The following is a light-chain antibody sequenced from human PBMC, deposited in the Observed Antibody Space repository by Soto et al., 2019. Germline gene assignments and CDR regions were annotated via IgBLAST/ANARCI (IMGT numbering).Light chain of an antibody. V-gene: IGKV1-8*01. Sequence: AIRMTQSPSSFSASTGDRVTITCRASQGISSYLAWYQQKPGKAPKLLIYAASTLQSGVPSRFSGSGSGTAFTLTLSCLQSEDFATYYCQQYYSYPQWTFGQGTKVEIK. J-gene: IGKJ1*01. CDR2: AAS. CDR1: QGISSY. CDR3: QQYYSYPQWT.